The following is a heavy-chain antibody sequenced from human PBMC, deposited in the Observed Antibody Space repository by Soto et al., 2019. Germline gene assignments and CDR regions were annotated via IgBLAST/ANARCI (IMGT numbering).Heavy chain of an antibody. CDR3: ARVMTTVTTGYYYYYMDV. D-gene: IGHD4-4*01. Sequence: EVQLVESGGGLVQPGGSLRLSCAASGFTFSSYDMHWVRQATGKGLEWVSAIGTAGDTYYPGSVKGRFTISRENAKTSLYLQMNSRRAGDTAVYYCARVMTTVTTGYYYYYMDVWGKGTTVTVSS. V-gene: IGHV3-13*01. CDR2: IGTAGDT. J-gene: IGHJ6*03. CDR1: GFTFSSYD.